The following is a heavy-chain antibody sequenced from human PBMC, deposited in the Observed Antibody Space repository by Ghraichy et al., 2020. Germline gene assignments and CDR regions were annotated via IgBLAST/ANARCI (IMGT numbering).Heavy chain of an antibody. Sequence: GGSLRLSCAASGFTFSSYGMHWVRQAPGKGLEWVAVISYDGSNKYYADSVKGRFTISRDNSKNTLYLQMNSLRAEDTAVYYCAKSLRETGIWSGYYPYYYYGMDVWGQGTTVTVSS. CDR1: GFTFSSYG. D-gene: IGHD3-3*01. CDR2: ISYDGSNK. V-gene: IGHV3-30*18. CDR3: AKSLRETGIWSGYYPYYYYGMDV. J-gene: IGHJ6*02.